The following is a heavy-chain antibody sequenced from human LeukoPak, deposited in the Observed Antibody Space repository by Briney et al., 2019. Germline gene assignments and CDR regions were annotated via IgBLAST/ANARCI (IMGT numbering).Heavy chain of an antibody. CDR1: RFTLRSYL. J-gene: IGHJ4*02. V-gene: IGHV3-7*03. Sequence: VGALRLSCAASRFTLRSYLMSTVCHTPGAGVEGVANIYQEGREIYYVDSVKGRFTMSRDNNKNTLYLEMNILRAEDTAVYDCARDPAGYCSSSSCFGYFDYWGQGTLVTVS. CDR3: ARDPAGYCSSSSCFGYFDY. D-gene: IGHD2-2*01. CDR2: IYQEGREI.